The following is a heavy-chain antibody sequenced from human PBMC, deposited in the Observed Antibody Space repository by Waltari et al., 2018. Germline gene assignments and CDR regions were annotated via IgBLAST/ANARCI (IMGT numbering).Heavy chain of an antibody. CDR3: ARDRSFLSGYHAMDV. D-gene: IGHD5-12*01. V-gene: IGHV3-33*01. Sequence: VQVVESGGGVVQPGTSLRLSCDTSGFMFSSPGMHWVRRAPGRGLEWVGLIWHDGSATFYADSVRGRFTISRDNAKNTLYLQMNTLTAEDAGMYYCARDRSFLSGYHAMDVWGQGTSVTVSS. CDR2: IWHDGSAT. J-gene: IGHJ6*02. CDR1: GFMFSSPG.